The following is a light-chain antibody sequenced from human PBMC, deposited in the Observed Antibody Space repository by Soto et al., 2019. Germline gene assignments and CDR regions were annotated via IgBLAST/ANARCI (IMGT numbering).Light chain of an antibody. CDR1: QGIKNY. CDR2: AAS. J-gene: IGKJ4*01. V-gene: IGKV1-27*01. Sequence: DIQVTQYPSSLSASVGDRVTMTCRASQGIKNYLAWYQQKPGEIPKLLIYAASTLESGIPPRFSGGGSGTDFTLTINNLQPEDVATYYCQRYYNAPFTFGGGTKVDIK. CDR3: QRYYNAPFT.